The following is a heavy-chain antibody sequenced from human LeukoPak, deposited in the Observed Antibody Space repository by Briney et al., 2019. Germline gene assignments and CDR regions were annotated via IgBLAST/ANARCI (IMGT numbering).Heavy chain of an antibody. CDR3: ARVGMYYDFWSGDLDY. Sequence: GGSLRLSCAASGFTFSSYWMHWVRQAPGKGLVWVSRINTDGSSTSYADSVKGRFTISRDNAKNTLYLQMNSLRAEDTAVYYCARVGMYYDFWSGDLDYWGQGTLVTVSS. D-gene: IGHD3-3*01. J-gene: IGHJ4*02. CDR2: INTDGSST. CDR1: GFTFSSYW. V-gene: IGHV3-74*01.